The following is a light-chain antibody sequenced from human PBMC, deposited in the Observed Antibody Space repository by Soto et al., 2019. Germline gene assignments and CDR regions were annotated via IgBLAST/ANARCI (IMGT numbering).Light chain of an antibody. CDR1: SSDVGYYNY. CDR2: EVS. V-gene: IGLV2-8*01. CDR3: SSHGGSNNFYV. Sequence: QSALTQPASVSGSPGQSITISCTGTSSDVGYYNYVSWYQQHPGKAPKLMIHEVSKRPSGVPDRFSASKSGNTASLTVSGLQAEDEADYYCSSHGGSNNFYVFGTGTKLTVL. J-gene: IGLJ1*01.